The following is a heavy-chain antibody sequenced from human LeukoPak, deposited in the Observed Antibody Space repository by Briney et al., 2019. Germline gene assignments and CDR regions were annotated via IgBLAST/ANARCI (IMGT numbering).Heavy chain of an antibody. V-gene: IGHV3-48*03. CDR3: ARRGSGTYYYYGMDV. J-gene: IGHJ6*02. Sequence: GGSLRLSCAASGFTFSSYEMNWVRQALGKGLEWVSYISSSGSTIYYADSVKGRFTISRDNAKNSLYLQMNSLRAEDTAVYYCARRGSGTYYYYGMDVWGQGTTVTVSS. CDR1: GFTFSSYE. CDR2: ISSSGSTI. D-gene: IGHD3-10*01.